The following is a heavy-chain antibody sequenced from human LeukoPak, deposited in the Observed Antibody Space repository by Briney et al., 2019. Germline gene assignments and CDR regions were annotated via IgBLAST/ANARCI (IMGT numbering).Heavy chain of an antibody. V-gene: IGHV3-23*01. CDR3: AKYLTVRGQFFDY. CDR1: GFIFSNYA. D-gene: IGHD3-10*01. J-gene: IGHJ4*02. CDR2: ITGNGATT. Sequence: GGSLRLSCAASGFIFSNYAMNWVRQAPGKGLECVSAITGNGATTFYCDSGKGRFTISRDNSQNTLYLQMNSLRAEDTAVYYCAKYLTVRGQFFDYWGQGTLVTVSS.